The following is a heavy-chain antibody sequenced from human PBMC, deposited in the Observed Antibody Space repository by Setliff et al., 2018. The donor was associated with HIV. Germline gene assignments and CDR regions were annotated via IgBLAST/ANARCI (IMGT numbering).Heavy chain of an antibody. J-gene: IGHJ6*03. CDR3: ARDKDYYDYSGYYYIYYYMDV. Sequence: PGESLKISCAASGFSFRTYAMSWVRQAPGKGLEWVSATSATAGDTYYADSVKGRFTISRDNSKNTLYLQMNSLRAEDTAVYYCARDKDYYDYSGYYYIYYYMDVWGKGTTVTVSS. D-gene: IGHD3-22*01. CDR2: TSATAGDT. V-gene: IGHV3-23*01. CDR1: GFSFRTYA.